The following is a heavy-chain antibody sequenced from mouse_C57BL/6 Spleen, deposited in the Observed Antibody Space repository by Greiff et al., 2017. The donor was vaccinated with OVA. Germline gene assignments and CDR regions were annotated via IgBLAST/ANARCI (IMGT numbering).Heavy chain of an antibody. Sequence: EVQLVESGPELVKPGASVKIPCKASGYTFTDYNMDWVKQSHGKSLEWIGDINPNNGGTIYNQKFKGKATLTVDKSSSTAYMELRSLTSEDTAVYYCARSTAQATPFAYWGQGTLVTVSA. J-gene: IGHJ3*01. D-gene: IGHD3-2*02. CDR3: ARSTAQATPFAY. CDR1: GYTFTDYN. V-gene: IGHV1-18*01. CDR2: INPNNGGT.